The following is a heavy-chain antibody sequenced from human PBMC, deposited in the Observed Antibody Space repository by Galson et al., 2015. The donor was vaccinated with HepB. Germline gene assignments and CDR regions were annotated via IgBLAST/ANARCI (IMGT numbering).Heavy chain of an antibody. V-gene: IGHV3-9*01. Sequence: SLRLYCAASGFTFDDYAMHWVRQAPGKGLEWVSGISWNSGSICYADSVKGRFTISRDNAKNSLYLPMNSLRAEDTALYYCAMGQWLVGIDYWGQGTLVTVSS. CDR1: GFTFDDYA. CDR2: ISWNSGSI. D-gene: IGHD6-19*01. J-gene: IGHJ4*02. CDR3: AMGQWLVGIDY.